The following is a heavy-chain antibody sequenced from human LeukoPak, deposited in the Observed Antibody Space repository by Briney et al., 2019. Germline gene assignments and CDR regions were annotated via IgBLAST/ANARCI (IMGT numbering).Heavy chain of an antibody. J-gene: IGHJ4*02. Sequence: GGSLRLSCEASGFTFSTYAMSWVRQAPGKRLEWVSGIEGTNGMTYDGWTYYANSVKGRFIVSRDNFKNTVSLQMNSLRAEDTAQYYCAKDRGSGYQGEFDYWGQGTLVTVSS. CDR2: IEGTNGMTYDGWT. CDR1: GFTFSTYA. CDR3: AKDRGSGYQGEFDY. V-gene: IGHV3-23*01. D-gene: IGHD3-22*01.